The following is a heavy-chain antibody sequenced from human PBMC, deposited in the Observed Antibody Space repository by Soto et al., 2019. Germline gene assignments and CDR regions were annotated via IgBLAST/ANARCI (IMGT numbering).Heavy chain of an antibody. J-gene: IGHJ4*02. CDR3: ARTTAVPNTLRSRYFFDY. Sequence: SETLSLTCSVSGGSVSNKTYYWSWIRQPPGKRLEWIGYVYYSGTTNYNPSLKSRVTISVDLSKNQFSLRLSSVTTADTALYYCARTTAVPNTLRSRYFFDYWGQETLVTVSS. D-gene: IGHD4-17*01. CDR2: VYYSGTT. CDR1: GGSVSNKTYY. V-gene: IGHV4-61*01.